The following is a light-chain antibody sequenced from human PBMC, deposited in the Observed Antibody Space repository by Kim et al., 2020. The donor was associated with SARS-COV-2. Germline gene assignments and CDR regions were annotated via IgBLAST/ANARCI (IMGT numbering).Light chain of an antibody. CDR1: QGISNS. J-gene: IGKJ1*01. Sequence: ASVGDRVTIPCRASQGISNSLAWFQQKPGEVPKLLIYAASTLQSGVPSRFSGSGSGTDFTLAISSLQPEDFATYYCQQYDNAPRTFGQGTKVDIK. V-gene: IGKV1-27*01. CDR3: QQYDNAPRT. CDR2: AAS.